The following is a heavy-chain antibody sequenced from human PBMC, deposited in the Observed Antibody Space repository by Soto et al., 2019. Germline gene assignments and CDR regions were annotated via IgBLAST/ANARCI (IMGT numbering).Heavy chain of an antibody. CDR3: AKEFKYYDFWSGFTNPTSFDY. D-gene: IGHD3-3*01. V-gene: IGHV3-9*01. J-gene: IGHJ4*02. CDR2: ISWNSGSI. CDR1: GFTFDDYA. Sequence: GGSLRLSCAASGFTFDDYAMHWVRQAPGKGLEWVSGISWNSGSIGYADSVKGRFTISRDNAKNSLYLQMNSLRAEDTALYYCAKEFKYYDFWSGFTNPTSFDYWGQGTLVTVSS.